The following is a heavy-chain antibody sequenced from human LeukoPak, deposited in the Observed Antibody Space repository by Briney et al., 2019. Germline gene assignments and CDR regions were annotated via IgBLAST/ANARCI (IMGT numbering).Heavy chain of an antibody. D-gene: IGHD3-16*02. Sequence: GGSLRLSCAASGFNFGTYSMNWVRQAPGKGLEWLSYINAASDASYYADSVKGRFTISRDNAKNSLYLQMNSLRAEDTAVYYSAGGADLSARGGGGDYVWGSYRPADAFDIWGQGTIVTVSS. J-gene: IGHJ3*02. CDR2: INAASDAS. CDR3: AGGADLSARGGGGDYVWGSYRPADAFDI. CDR1: GFNFGTYS. V-gene: IGHV3-48*04.